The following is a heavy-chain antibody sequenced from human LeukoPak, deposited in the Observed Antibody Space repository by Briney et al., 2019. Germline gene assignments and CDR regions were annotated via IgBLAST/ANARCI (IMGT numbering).Heavy chain of an antibody. CDR2: VYSTGSTT. Sequence: PSETLSLTCTVSGGSISSSSNYWRWVRQPPGKGLEWIGTVYSTGSTTYSNPSLKSRVTISVDTSKNQFSLKLSSVTAADTAVYYCARHEEEDGYNAKTIDYWGQGTLVTVSS. CDR3: ARHEEEDGYNAKTIDY. V-gene: IGHV4-39*01. D-gene: IGHD5-24*01. J-gene: IGHJ4*02. CDR1: GGSISSSSNY.